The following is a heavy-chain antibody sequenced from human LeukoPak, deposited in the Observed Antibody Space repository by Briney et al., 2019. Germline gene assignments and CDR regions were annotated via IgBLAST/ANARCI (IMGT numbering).Heavy chain of an antibody. Sequence: SVKVSCKASGGTFSSYAISWVRQAPGQGLEWMGGIIPIFGTSNYAQKFQGRVTITTDESTSTAYMELSSLRSEDTAVYYCARAPSVRGGPGVYWGQGTLVTVSS. CDR2: IIPIFGTS. V-gene: IGHV1-69*05. J-gene: IGHJ4*02. D-gene: IGHD3-10*01. CDR3: ARAPSVRGGPGVY. CDR1: GGTFSSYA.